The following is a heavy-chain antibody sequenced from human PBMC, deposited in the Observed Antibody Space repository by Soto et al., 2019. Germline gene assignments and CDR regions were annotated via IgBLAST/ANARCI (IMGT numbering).Heavy chain of an antibody. J-gene: IGHJ4*02. D-gene: IGHD3-3*01. CDR1: GFTFSNAW. CDR2: IKSKTDGGTT. CDR3: TTDPEKQYQLYYDFWSGYYGGY. V-gene: IGHV3-15*01. Sequence: EVQLVESGGGLVKPGGSLRLSCAASGFTFSNAWMSWVRQAPGKGLEWVGRIKSKTDGGTTDYAAPVKGRFTISRDDSKNTLYLQMNSLKTEDPAVYYCTTDPEKQYQLYYDFWSGYYGGYWGQGTLVTVSS.